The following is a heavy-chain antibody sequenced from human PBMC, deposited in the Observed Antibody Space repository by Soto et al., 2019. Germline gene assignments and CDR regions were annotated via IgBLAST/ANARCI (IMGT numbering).Heavy chain of an antibody. CDR1: GYTFTGYY. CDR2: INPNSGGT. J-gene: IGHJ3*02. Sequence: ASVKVSCKASGYTFTGYYMHWVRQAPGQGLEWMGWINPNSGGTNYAQKFQGWVTMTRDTSISTAYMELSRLRSDDTAVYYCARDVSGSYPGDAFDIWGQGTMVTVSS. V-gene: IGHV1-2*04. D-gene: IGHD1-26*01. CDR3: ARDVSGSYPGDAFDI.